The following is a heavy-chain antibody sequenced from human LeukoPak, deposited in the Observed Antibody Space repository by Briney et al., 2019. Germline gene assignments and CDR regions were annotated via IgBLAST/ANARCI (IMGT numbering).Heavy chain of an antibody. Sequence: GSLRLSCAESGFTFSSYGMHWVRQAPGKGLEWVAVIWYDGSNKYYADSVKGRFTISRDNSKNTLYLQMNSLRAEDTAVYYCARVKQWLPYYYYGMDVWGQGTTVTVSS. CDR3: ARVKQWLPYYYYGMDV. CDR2: IWYDGSNK. D-gene: IGHD6-19*01. CDR1: GFTFSSYG. J-gene: IGHJ6*02. V-gene: IGHV3-33*01.